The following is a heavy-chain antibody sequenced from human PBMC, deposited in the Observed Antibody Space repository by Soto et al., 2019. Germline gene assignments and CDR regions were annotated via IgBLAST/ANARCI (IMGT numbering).Heavy chain of an antibody. CDR1: GYTFTSYG. CDR2: ISAYNGNT. J-gene: IGHJ4*02. D-gene: IGHD6-19*01. V-gene: IGHV1-18*01. Sequence: QVQLVQSGAEVKKPGASVKVSCKASGYTFTSYGISWVRQAPGQGLEWMGWISAYNGNTKSAQKLQGRVTMTTDTTTSRGDMELRSLRSDDTAGDYCARNLAVGLVDYWGQGTLVTVSS. CDR3: ARNLAVGLVDY.